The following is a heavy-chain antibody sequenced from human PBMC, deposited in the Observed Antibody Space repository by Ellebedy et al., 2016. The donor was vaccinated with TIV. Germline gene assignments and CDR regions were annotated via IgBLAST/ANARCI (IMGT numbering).Heavy chain of an antibody. V-gene: IGHV3-15*07. Sequence: GESLKISCAASGFTFSNVWMNWVRQAPGKGLEGVGRIKSKADGETTDYAAPVKGRFTISRDDSKNTLYLQMNSLKTEDTAVYYCTTTMYYDDSGGYPTGDVLDIWGRGTIVTVSS. J-gene: IGHJ3*02. D-gene: IGHD3-22*01. CDR2: IKSKADGETT. CDR1: GFTFSNVW. CDR3: TTTMYYDDSGGYPTGDVLDI.